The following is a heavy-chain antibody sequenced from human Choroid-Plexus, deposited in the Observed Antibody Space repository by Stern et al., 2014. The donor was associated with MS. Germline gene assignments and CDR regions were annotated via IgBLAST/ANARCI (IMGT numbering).Heavy chain of an antibody. CDR3: AKDRQYLTYFFDH. CDR2: VSYDGSNK. V-gene: IGHV3-30*18. Sequence: QMQLVQSGGGVVQPGRPLRLSCAASGFTFGSCAMHWVRQAPGKGLEWVAGVSYDGSNKYYGDSVKGRFTVSRDNSQNTLYMQMSSLRAEDTAVYYCAKDRQYLTYFFDHWGQGSLVTVSS. D-gene: IGHD2-8*01. J-gene: IGHJ5*02. CDR1: GFTFGSCA.